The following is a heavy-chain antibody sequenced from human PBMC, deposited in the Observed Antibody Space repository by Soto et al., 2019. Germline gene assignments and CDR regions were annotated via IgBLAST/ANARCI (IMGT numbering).Heavy chain of an antibody. CDR3: ARNDCISSSCYYYYYYSMDV. Sequence: ASVKVSCKASGYTFTSYYMHWVRQAPGQGLEWMGIINPSGGSTSYAQKFQGRVTMTRDTSTSTVYMELSSLRSEDTAVYYCARNDCISSSCYYYYYYSMDVWGQGTTVTVSS. CDR1: GYTFTSYY. J-gene: IGHJ6*02. V-gene: IGHV1-46*03. CDR2: INPSGGST. D-gene: IGHD2-2*01.